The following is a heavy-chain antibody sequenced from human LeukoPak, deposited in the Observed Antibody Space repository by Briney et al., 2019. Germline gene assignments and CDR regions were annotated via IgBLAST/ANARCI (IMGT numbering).Heavy chain of an antibody. J-gene: IGHJ5*02. CDR3: ARDRGYSGWFDP. CDR1: GGSISSDY. V-gene: IGHV4-59*01. D-gene: IGHD6-25*01. CDR2: IYYSGST. Sequence: PSETLSLTCTVSGGSISSDYWSWIRQPPGKGLEWIGYIYYSGSTNYNPSLKSRVTISVDTSKNQFSLNLSSVTAADTAVYYCARDRGYSGWFDPWGREPWSPSPQ.